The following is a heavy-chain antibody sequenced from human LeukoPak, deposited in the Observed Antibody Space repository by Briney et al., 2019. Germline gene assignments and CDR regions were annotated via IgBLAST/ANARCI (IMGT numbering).Heavy chain of an antibody. CDR2: ISSSSSYI. J-gene: IGHJ6*04. CDR1: GFTFSSYS. Sequence: PGGSLRLSCAASGFTFSSYSMNWVRQAPGKGLEWVSSISSSSSYIYYADSVKGRFTISRDNAKNSLYLQMNSLRAEDTAVYYCARGYCSSTGCYLPLHGMDVWGKGTTVTVSS. V-gene: IGHV3-21*01. CDR3: ARGYCSSTGCYLPLHGMDV. D-gene: IGHD2-2*01.